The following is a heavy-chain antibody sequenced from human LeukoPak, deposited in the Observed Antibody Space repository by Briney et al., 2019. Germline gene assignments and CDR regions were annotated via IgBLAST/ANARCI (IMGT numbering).Heavy chain of an antibody. D-gene: IGHD2-21*01. Sequence: GGSLRLSCAASGFTFSSYWMTWVRQAPGKGLEWVANIKRDGSETYYVDSVKGRFTISRDNAKNSLYLQMNSLRAEDTAVYYCARVGLWPADAFGIWGRGTMVTVSS. CDR3: ARVGLWPADAFGI. V-gene: IGHV3-7*01. CDR2: IKRDGSET. CDR1: GFTFSSYW. J-gene: IGHJ3*02.